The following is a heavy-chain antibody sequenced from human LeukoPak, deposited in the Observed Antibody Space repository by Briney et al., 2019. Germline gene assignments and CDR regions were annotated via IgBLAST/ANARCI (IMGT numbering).Heavy chain of an antibody. Sequence: ASVKVSRKASVYTFTSYYMHWVRDAPGQGLEWMGIINPSGGSTSYTQKFQGRVTITRDTSTSTVYMELSSLRPEDTAVYYCAREGSPGGSTSCYWDYWGQGTLVTVSS. D-gene: IGHD2-2*01. J-gene: IGHJ4*02. V-gene: IGHV1-46*01. CDR3: AREGSPGGSTSCYWDY. CDR2: INPSGGST. CDR1: VYTFTSYY.